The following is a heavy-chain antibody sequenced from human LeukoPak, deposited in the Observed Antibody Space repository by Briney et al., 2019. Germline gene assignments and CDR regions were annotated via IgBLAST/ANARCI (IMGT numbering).Heavy chain of an antibody. CDR2: ITGSGGST. J-gene: IGHJ4*02. V-gene: IGHV3-23*01. D-gene: IGHD5-24*01. CDR3: AKVYSIDAYNYPFDY. Sequence: PGGSLRLSYAASGFTFSSYAMSWVRQAPGKGLDWVSSITGSGGSTYYADSVKGRFTISRDNSKNTLFLQMTSLRAEDTAVYHCAKVYSIDAYNYPFDYWGQGTLVTVSS. CDR1: GFTFSSYA.